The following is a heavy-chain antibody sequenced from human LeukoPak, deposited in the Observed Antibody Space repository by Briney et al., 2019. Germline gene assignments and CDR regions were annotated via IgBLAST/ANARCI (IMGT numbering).Heavy chain of an antibody. Sequence: SVKVSCKASGGTFSSYAISWVRQAPGQGLEWMGRIIPILGIANYAQKFQGRVTITADKSTSTAYMELSSLRSEDTAVYYCADGGRWLQSHNWFDPWGPGTLVTVSS. D-gene: IGHD5-12*01. CDR1: GGTFSSYA. CDR2: IIPILGIA. CDR3: ADGGRWLQSHNWFDP. J-gene: IGHJ5*02. V-gene: IGHV1-69*04.